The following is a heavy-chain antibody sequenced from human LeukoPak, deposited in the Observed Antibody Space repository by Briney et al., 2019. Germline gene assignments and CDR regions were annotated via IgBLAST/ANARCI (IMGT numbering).Heavy chain of an antibody. V-gene: IGHV3-74*01. CDR3: AREWALPGAYYMDV. CDR2: MSSDGRNT. CDR1: GFTFSTYW. J-gene: IGHJ6*03. D-gene: IGHD7-27*01. Sequence: PGGSLRLSCAASGFTFSTYWMHWVRQAPGKGLVWVSRMSSDGRNTIYADSVKGRFTISRDSANNTLFLQMNSLRGDDTAVYYCAREWALPGAYYMDVWGKGTTVTVSS.